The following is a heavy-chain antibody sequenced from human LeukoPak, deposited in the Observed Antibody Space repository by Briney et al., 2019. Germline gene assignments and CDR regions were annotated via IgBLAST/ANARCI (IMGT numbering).Heavy chain of an antibody. CDR1: GFTFSNSA. CDR3: ARDRLGGDPENWFDP. CDR2: LSGSGITT. J-gene: IGHJ5*02. D-gene: IGHD2-21*02. V-gene: IGHV3-23*01. Sequence: GGSLRLSCAASGFTFSNSAMSWVRQAPGKGLEWVSTLSGSGITTYYADSVKGRFTISRDNSKNTLYLQMNSLRAEDTAVYYCARDRLGGDPENWFDPWGQGTLVTVSS.